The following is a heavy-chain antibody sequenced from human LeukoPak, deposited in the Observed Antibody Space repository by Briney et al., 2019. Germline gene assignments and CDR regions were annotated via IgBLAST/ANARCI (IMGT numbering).Heavy chain of an antibody. CDR1: GYSFTSYW. V-gene: IGHV5-51*01. CDR2: IYPGDSDT. D-gene: IGHD3-9*01. CDR3: ARSLIRYFDWSSSGWFDP. J-gene: IGHJ5*02. Sequence: GESLKISCKGSGYSFTSYWIGWARQMPGKGLEWMGIIYPGDSDTRYSPSFQGQVTISADKSISTAYLQWSSLKASDTAMYYCARSLIRYFDWSSSGWFDPWGQGTLVTVSS.